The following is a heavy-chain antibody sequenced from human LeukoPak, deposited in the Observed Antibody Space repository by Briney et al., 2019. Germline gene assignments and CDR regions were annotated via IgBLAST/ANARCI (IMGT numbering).Heavy chain of an antibody. Sequence: GGSLRLSCAASGFTFSNYGMHWVRQAPGKGLEWVAVIWYDGSNKYYADSVKGRFTISRDNSKNTLYLQMNSLRVEDTAVYYCAKERYSGSYSFDYWGQGTPVTVSS. CDR2: IWYDGSNK. CDR3: AKERYSGSYSFDY. D-gene: IGHD1-26*01. CDR1: GFTFSNYG. V-gene: IGHV3-33*06. J-gene: IGHJ4*02.